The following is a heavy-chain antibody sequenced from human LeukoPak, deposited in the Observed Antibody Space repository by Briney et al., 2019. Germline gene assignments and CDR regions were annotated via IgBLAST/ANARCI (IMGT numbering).Heavy chain of an antibody. J-gene: IGHJ2*01. V-gene: IGHV3-9*03. Sequence: PGRSLRLSCAASGFIIDDYAMHWVRQAPGKGLEWVSGIGWNRGSIGYADSVKGRFTISRDNAKNSLYLQMNSLRADDMALYYCAKTTVETPDWYFDLWGQGTLVTVSS. CDR2: IGWNRGSI. CDR1: GFIIDDYA. CDR3: AKTTVETPDWYFDL. D-gene: IGHD4-23*01.